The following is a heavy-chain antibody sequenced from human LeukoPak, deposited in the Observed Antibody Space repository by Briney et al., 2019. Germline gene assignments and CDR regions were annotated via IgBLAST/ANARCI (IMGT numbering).Heavy chain of an antibody. CDR3: ARDRSYYGSLFDI. V-gene: IGHV3-7*01. J-gene: IGHJ3*02. CDR2: IKQDGSEK. D-gene: IGHD3-10*01. Sequence: GGSLRLSCAASGFTFSSYWMSWVRQAPGKGLEWVANIKQDGSEKYYVDSVKGRFTISRDNTKNSLSLQMNSLRAEDTAVHYCARDRSYYGSLFDIWGQGTMVTVSS. CDR1: GFTFSSYW.